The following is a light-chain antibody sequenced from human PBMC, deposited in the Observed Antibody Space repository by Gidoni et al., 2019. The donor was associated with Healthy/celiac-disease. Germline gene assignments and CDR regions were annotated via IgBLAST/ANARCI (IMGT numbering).Light chain of an antibody. CDR3: QQSYSTLRFT. CDR1: QSISSY. J-gene: IGKJ3*01. V-gene: IGKV1-39*01. CDR2: AAS. Sequence: DIQMTPSPSSLSASVGDRVTITCRASQSISSYLNWYQQKPGKAPKLLIYAASSLQSGVPSRCSGSGSGTDFTLTISSLQPEDFATYYCQQSYSTLRFTFGPGTKVDIK.